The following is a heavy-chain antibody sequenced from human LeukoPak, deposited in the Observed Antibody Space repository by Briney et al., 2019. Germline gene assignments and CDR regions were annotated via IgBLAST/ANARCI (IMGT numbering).Heavy chain of an antibody. J-gene: IGHJ4*02. D-gene: IGHD3-22*01. CDR1: GGTFSGYA. CDR2: IIPIFGTA. Sequence: ASVKVSCKASGGTFSGYAISWVRQAPGQGLEWMGGIIPIFGTANYAQKFQGRVTITADESTSTAYMGLSSLRSEDTAVYYCARGPYDSSGYYHCYFDYWGQGTLVTVSS. V-gene: IGHV1-69*13. CDR3: ARGPYDSSGYYHCYFDY.